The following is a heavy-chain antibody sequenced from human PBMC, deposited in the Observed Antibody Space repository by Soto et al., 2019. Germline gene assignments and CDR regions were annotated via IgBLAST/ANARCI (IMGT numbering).Heavy chain of an antibody. CDR2: ISAYNGNT. CDR3: ARARGYCSSTSCSAYDAFDI. CDR1: GYTFTSYG. V-gene: IGHV1-18*01. J-gene: IGHJ3*02. Sequence: ASVKVSCKASGYTFTSYGISWVRQAPGQGLEWMGWISAYNGNTNYAQKLQGRVTMTTDTSTSTAYMELRSLRSDDTAVYYCARARGYCSSTSCSAYDAFDIWGQGTMVTVSS. D-gene: IGHD2-2*01.